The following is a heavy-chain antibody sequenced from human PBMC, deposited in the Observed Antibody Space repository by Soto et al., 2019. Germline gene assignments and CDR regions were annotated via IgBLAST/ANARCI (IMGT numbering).Heavy chain of an antibody. CDR2: ITSKIDGATT. D-gene: IGHD2-15*01. J-gene: IGHJ5*02. V-gene: IGHV3-15*01. CDR1: GVSFSSAS. CDR3: TIVKAPYWFDP. Sequence: EVQLVESGGGLVKPGGSLRLSCATSGVSFSSASMSWVRQAPGKGLEWVGRITSKIDGATTDYAAPVKGRFTIARDDPKKTVYLQMNSLRSEDTAIYYCTIVKAPYWFDPWGQGTLVTVSS.